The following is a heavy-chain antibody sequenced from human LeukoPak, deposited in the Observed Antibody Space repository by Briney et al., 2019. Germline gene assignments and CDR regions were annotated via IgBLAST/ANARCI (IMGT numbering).Heavy chain of an antibody. J-gene: IGHJ4*02. CDR1: GFTFSSYS. D-gene: IGHD4/OR15-4a*01. Sequence: GGSLRLSCAASGFTFSSYSMNWVRQAPGKGLEWVSSISSSSSHIYYADSVKGRFTISRDNAKNSLYLQMNSLRAEDTAVYYCARAVLARLVDYWGQGTLVTVSS. CDR3: ARAVLARLVDY. V-gene: IGHV3-21*01. CDR2: ISSSSSHI.